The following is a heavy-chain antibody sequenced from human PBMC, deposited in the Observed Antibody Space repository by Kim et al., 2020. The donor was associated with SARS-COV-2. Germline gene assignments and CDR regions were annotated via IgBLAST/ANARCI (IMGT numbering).Heavy chain of an antibody. J-gene: IGHJ4*02. V-gene: IGHV4-59*13. CDR2: IFYSGTT. D-gene: IGHD2-2*01. Sequence: SETLSLTCTVSGGSLSNYYWNWIRQPPGKELEWVGYIFYSGTTNYSPSLKSRVTISLDTSKNQFSLKLTSVTAADTAVYFCARGGPNQLAQVWGQGTLVT. CDR1: GGSLSNYY. CDR3: ARGGPNQLAQV.